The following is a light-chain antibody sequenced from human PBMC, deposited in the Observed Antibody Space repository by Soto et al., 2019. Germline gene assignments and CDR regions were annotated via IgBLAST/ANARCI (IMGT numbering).Light chain of an antibody. CDR3: NSYGGNDGGV. Sequence: QAVLTQPPSASGSPGQSVTISCTGSSSDIGGYYSVSWYQQHPGKDPKLIIYEDNKRPSGVPYRFSASKSGNTASLTVSGLQAEDEADYYCNSYGGNDGGVFGGGTKLTVL. CDR2: EDN. CDR1: SSDIGGYYS. V-gene: IGLV2-8*01. J-gene: IGLJ3*02.